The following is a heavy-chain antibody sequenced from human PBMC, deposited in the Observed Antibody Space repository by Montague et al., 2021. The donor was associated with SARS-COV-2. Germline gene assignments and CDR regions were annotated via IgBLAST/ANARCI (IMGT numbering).Heavy chain of an antibody. V-gene: IGHV4-34*01. CDR1: GGSFSGYY. CDR2: INPSGST. J-gene: IGHJ5*02. D-gene: IGHD3-22*01. Sequence: SQTLSLTCAVYGGSFSGYYWSWIRQPPGKGLEWIGEINPSGSTNYNPSLKSRVTISVDTSKNQFSLKLSSATAADTAVYYCARGEVGFTTIVVAVPGWVDPWGQGTLVTVSS. CDR3: ARGEVGFTTIVVAVPGWVDP.